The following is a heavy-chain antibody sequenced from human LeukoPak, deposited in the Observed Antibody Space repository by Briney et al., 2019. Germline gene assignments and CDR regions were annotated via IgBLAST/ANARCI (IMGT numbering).Heavy chain of an antibody. D-gene: IGHD3-22*01. CDR2: MYPNSGDT. V-gene: IGHV1-8*02. CDR1: GDTFTNYD. Sequence: ASVKVSCKASGDTFTNYDFSWVRKATGQGLEWRGWMYPNSGDTGYAQKFQGRVTMTRDTSISTAYMELSSLTSDDTAVYYCARGKEDYDGSDFPLLGYWGQGTLVTVSS. J-gene: IGHJ4*02. CDR3: ARGKEDYDGSDFPLLGY.